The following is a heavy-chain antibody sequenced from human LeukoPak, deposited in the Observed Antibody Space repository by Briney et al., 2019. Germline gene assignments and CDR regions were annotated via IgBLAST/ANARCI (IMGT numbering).Heavy chain of an antibody. Sequence: SGTLSLTCAVSGGSISSSNWWSWVRQPPGKGLEWIGEIYHSGSTNYNPSLKSRVTISVDKSKNQFSLKLSSVTAADTAVYYCARDGSANCSGGSCYEGWFDPWGQGTLVTVSS. D-gene: IGHD2-15*01. CDR3: ARDGSANCSGGSCYEGWFDP. CDR2: IYHSGST. V-gene: IGHV4-4*02. CDR1: GGSISSSNW. J-gene: IGHJ5*02.